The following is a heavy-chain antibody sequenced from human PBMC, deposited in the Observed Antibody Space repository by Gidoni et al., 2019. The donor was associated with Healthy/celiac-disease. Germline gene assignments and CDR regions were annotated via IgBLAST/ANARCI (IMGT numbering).Heavy chain of an antibody. D-gene: IGHD1-26*01. CDR1: GGSFSRSTW. Sequence: QVQLQESGPGLFQPSGTLSLTSAVSGGSFSRSTWWSWVRPPPVKGLERIGKIYHSGSTNYNPSLKSRVTISVDNSKNQFSMKMSSVNAAETAVYYCARNLRGGATKEGGPVYWGQGTLVTVSS. CDR3: ARNLRGGATKEGGPVY. CDR2: IYHSGST. V-gene: IGHV4-4*02. J-gene: IGHJ4*02.